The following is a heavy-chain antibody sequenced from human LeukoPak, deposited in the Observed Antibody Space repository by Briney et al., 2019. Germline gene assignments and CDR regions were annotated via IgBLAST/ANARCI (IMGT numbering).Heavy chain of an antibody. Sequence: SVNVSCKASGGTFSSYAISWVRQAPGQGLEWMGGIIPIFGTANYAQKFQGRVTITADESTSTAYMELSSLRSEDTAVYYCARDRRAYYYDSSGYSPYGMDVWGQGTTVTVSS. D-gene: IGHD3-22*01. CDR1: GGTFSSYA. CDR3: ARDRRAYYYDSSGYSPYGMDV. CDR2: IIPIFGTA. J-gene: IGHJ6*02. V-gene: IGHV1-69*13.